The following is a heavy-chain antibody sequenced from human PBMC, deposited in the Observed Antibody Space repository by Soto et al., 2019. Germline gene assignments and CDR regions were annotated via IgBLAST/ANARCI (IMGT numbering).Heavy chain of an antibody. CDR1: VHSFTTYS. J-gene: IGHJ4*02. CDR2: IYHGDSDT. Sequence: LRAPPKTSCTGTVHSFTTYSVGSLRQMPGKGPQCMGIIYHGDSDTRYSPSFQVQVTISADKSISTAYLQWSSLKASDTAMYYCARFESSGWNRFDYWGQGTLVTVSS. CDR3: ARFESSGWNRFDY. D-gene: IGHD6-19*01. V-gene: IGHV5-51*01.